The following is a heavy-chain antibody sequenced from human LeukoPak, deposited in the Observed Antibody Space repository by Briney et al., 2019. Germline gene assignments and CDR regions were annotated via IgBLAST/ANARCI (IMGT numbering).Heavy chain of an antibody. Sequence: GASVKVSCKASGYTFTSYAMHWVRQAPGQRLEWMGWINAGNGNTKYSQKFQGRVTITRDTSASTAYMELSSLRSEDTAVYYCARRYCSGTSCYSPLDYWGQGTLVTVSS. CDR1: GYTFTSYA. CDR2: INAGNGNT. CDR3: ARRYCSGTSCYSPLDY. V-gene: IGHV1-3*01. J-gene: IGHJ4*02. D-gene: IGHD2-2*01.